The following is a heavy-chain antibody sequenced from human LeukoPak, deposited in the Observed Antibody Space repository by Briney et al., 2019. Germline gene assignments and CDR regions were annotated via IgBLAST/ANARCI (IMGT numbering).Heavy chain of an antibody. D-gene: IGHD3-22*01. Sequence: GGSLRLSCAASGFTFSSYAMSWVRQAPGKGLEWVSYINSSGSTIYYADSVKGRFTISRDNAKNSLYLQMNSLRAEDTAVYYCARDRMIVVRNAFDIWGQGTMVTVSS. CDR1: GFTFSSYA. CDR3: ARDRMIVVRNAFDI. CDR2: INSSGSTI. V-gene: IGHV3-48*03. J-gene: IGHJ3*02.